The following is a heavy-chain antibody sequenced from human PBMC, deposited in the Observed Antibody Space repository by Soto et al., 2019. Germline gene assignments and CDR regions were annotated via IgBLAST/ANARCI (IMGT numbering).Heavy chain of an antibody. CDR3: AREHSSSSVLDSFDI. CDR1: GFTFSSYG. CDR2: IWYDGSNK. V-gene: IGHV3-33*08. Sequence: GGSLRLSCAASGFTFSSYGMNWVRQAPGKGLEWVAVIWYDGSNKYYADSVKGRFTISRDNSKNTLYLQMNSLRAEDTAVYYCAREHSSSSVLDSFDIWGQGTMVTVSS. J-gene: IGHJ3*02. D-gene: IGHD6-6*01.